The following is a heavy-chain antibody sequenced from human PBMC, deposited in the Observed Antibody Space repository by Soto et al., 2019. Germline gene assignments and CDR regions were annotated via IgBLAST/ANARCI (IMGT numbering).Heavy chain of an antibody. J-gene: IGHJ3*02. CDR1: GFTFSSYA. V-gene: IGHV3-23*01. CDR2: ISGSGGST. Sequence: GGSLRLSCAASGFTFSSYAMSWVRQAPGKGLEWVSAISGSGGSTYYADSVKGRFTISRDNSKNTLYLQMNSLRAEDTAVYYCAKEMGSDILTGYLWGAFDIWGQGTMVTVSS. D-gene: IGHD3-9*01. CDR3: AKEMGSDILTGYLWGAFDI.